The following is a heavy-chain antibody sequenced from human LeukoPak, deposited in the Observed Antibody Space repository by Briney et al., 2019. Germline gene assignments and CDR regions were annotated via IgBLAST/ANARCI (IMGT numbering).Heavy chain of an antibody. Sequence: HTGGSLRLSCAASGFSVSSNFMSWVRQAPGKGLEWVSVIYSGGTTYYADSVKGRFTISRDNSKNTLSLQMNSLRAEDKAVYYCARDGYGNNYMDVWGKGTTVTVSS. V-gene: IGHV3-53*01. D-gene: IGHD1/OR15-1a*01. CDR2: IYSGGTT. J-gene: IGHJ6*03. CDR3: ARDGYGNNYMDV. CDR1: GFSVSSNF.